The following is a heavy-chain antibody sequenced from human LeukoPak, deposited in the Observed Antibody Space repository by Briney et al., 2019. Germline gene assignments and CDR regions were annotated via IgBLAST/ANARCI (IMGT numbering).Heavy chain of an antibody. CDR2: IYYSGST. V-gene: IGHV4-59*12. J-gene: IGHJ4*02. CDR3: ASQGSSWYPVGGY. CDR1: GGSISSYY. D-gene: IGHD6-13*01. Sequence: SETLSLTCTVSGGSISSYYWSWIRQPPGKGLEWIGYIYYSGSTNYNPSLKSRVTISVDTSKNQFSLKLISVTAADTAVYYCASQGSSWYPVGGYWGQGTLVTVSS.